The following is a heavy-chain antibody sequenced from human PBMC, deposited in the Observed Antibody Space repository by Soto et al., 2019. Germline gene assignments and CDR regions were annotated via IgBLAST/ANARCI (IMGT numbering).Heavy chain of an antibody. D-gene: IGHD5-12*01. Sequence: SETLSLTCAVYGGSFSGYYWSWIRQPPGKGLEWIGEINHSGSTNYNPSLKSRVTISVDTSKNQFSLKLSSVTAADTAVYYCARVATTYYYYYGMDVWGQGTTVTVSS. CDR1: GGSFSGYY. V-gene: IGHV4-34*01. J-gene: IGHJ6*02. CDR3: ARVATTYYYYYGMDV. CDR2: INHSGST.